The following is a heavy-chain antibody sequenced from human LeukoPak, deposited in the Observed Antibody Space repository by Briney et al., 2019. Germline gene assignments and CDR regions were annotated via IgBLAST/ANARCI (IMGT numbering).Heavy chain of an antibody. CDR2: IGTAGDT. CDR3: ARSPSADYYYGMDV. Sequence: GGSLRLSCAASGFTFNSYDMHWVRQATGKGLEWVSAIGTAGDTYYPGSVKGRFTISRENAKNSLYLQMNSLRAGDTAVYYCARSPSADYYYGMDVWGQGTTVTVSS. J-gene: IGHJ6*02. V-gene: IGHV3-13*01. CDR1: GFTFNSYD.